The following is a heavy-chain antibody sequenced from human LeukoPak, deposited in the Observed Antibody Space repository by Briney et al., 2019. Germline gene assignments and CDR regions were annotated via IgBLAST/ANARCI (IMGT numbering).Heavy chain of an antibody. D-gene: IGHD2-15*01. J-gene: IGHJ4*02. Sequence: PGRSLRLSCAASGFTFSSYGMHWVRQAPGKGLEWVAVISYDGSNKYYADSVKGRFTISRDNSKNTLYLQMNSLRAEDTAVYYCAKNLPYCSGGSCYYWGQGTLVTVSS. CDR3: AKNLPYCSGGSCYY. CDR2: ISYDGSNK. CDR1: GFTFSSYG. V-gene: IGHV3-30*18.